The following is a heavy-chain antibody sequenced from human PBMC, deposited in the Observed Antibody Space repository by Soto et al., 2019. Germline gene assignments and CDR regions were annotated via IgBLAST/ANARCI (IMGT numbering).Heavy chain of an antibody. CDR3: AREGVAPYYYYGMDV. Sequence: QVQLVQSGAEVKKPGASVKVSCKASGYTFTRSGISWVRQAPGQGLEWMGWISTYNGDTNYAQKFQGRVTMTTGTYTSTAHMEQRSLRSDDTAVYYCAREGVAPYYYYGMDVWGQGTTVTVSS. CDR1: GYTFTRSG. V-gene: IGHV1-18*01. CDR2: ISTYNGDT. D-gene: IGHD5-12*01. J-gene: IGHJ6*02.